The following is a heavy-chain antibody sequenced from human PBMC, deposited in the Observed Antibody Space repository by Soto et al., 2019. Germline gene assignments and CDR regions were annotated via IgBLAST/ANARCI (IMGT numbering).Heavy chain of an antibody. CDR2: IIPMFGTT. Sequence: QVQLVQSGAEVQKPGSSVKVSCKASGGTFSSYGINWVRQAPGQGLEWMGEIIPMFGTTRYAQNFQARVTITADESTSTVFMELSSLKSEDTAVYYCARDSSGYSNWFDPWGQGTLVTVSP. J-gene: IGHJ5*02. D-gene: IGHD5-12*01. V-gene: IGHV1-69*01. CDR3: ARDSSGYSNWFDP. CDR1: GGTFSSYG.